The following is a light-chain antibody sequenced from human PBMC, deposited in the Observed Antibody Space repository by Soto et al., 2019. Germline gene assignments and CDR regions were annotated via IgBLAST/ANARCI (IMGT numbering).Light chain of an antibody. J-gene: IGKJ4*01. CDR2: DAS. CDR3: QQRSNWRGT. Sequence: EIVLTQSPATLSLSPGERATLSCRASQSLSKYLAWYQQKPGQAPRLLIYDASNRATGIPARFSGSGSGTDFTLTISSLEPEDFAVYYCQQRSNWRGTFGGGTKVEIK. V-gene: IGKV3-11*01. CDR1: QSLSKY.